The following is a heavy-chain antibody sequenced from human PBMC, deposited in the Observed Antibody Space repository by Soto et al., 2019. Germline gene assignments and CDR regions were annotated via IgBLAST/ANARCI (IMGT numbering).Heavy chain of an antibody. J-gene: IGHJ4*02. D-gene: IGHD5-12*01. CDR1: GFTFSSYP. Sequence: EVQLLESGGGLAQPGGSLRLSCAASGFTFSSYPMSWVRQAPGQGLAWVSGIVASGGITYYADSVKGRFTISRDNSKNTLYLQMNSLRAEDMAVYYCAKNSAATIRVGYDYWGQGTLVTVSS. CDR3: AKNSAATIRVGYDY. CDR2: IVASGGIT. V-gene: IGHV3-23*01.